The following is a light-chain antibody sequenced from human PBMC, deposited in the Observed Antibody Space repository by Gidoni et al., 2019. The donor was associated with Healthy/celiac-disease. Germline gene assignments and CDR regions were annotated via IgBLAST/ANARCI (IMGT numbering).Light chain of an antibody. CDR2: DAS. Sequence: IVLTQSPATLSLSPGERATLSCRASQSVGSYLAWYQQKPGQAPRLLIYDASNRATGIPARFSSSGSGTDFTLTISSLEPEDFAVYYCQQRSNWWTFGQGTKVEIQ. CDR3: QQRSNWWT. J-gene: IGKJ1*01. CDR1: QSVGSY. V-gene: IGKV3-11*01.